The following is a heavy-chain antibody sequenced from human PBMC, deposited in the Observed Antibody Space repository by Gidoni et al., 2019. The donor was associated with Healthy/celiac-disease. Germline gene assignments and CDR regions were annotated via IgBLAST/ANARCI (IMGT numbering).Heavy chain of an antibody. D-gene: IGHD3-16*02. J-gene: IGHJ4*02. CDR2: IYYSGST. CDR3: ARVRLGELSIDY. Sequence: QVQLQESGPGLVKPSETLSLTCTVSGGSVSSGSYYWSWIRQPPGKGLEWIGYIYYSGSTNYNPSLKSRVTISVDTSKNQFSLKLSSVTAADTAVYYCARVRLGELSIDYWGQGTLVTVSS. V-gene: IGHV4-61*01. CDR1: GGSVSSGSYY.